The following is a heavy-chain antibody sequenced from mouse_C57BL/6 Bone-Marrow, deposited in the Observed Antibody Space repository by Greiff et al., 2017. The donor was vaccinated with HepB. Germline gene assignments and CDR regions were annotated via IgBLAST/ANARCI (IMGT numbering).Heavy chain of an antibody. CDR1: GYTFTSYW. D-gene: IGHD1-1*01. J-gene: IGHJ4*01. CDR3: TRHYYGSSPYYAMDY. Sequence: EVKLMESGTVLARPGASVKMSCKTSGYTFTSYWMHWVKQRPGQGLEWIGAIYPGNSDTSYNQKFKGKAKLTAVTSASTAYMELSSLTNEDSAVYYCTRHYYGSSPYYAMDYWGQGTSVTVSS. CDR2: IYPGNSDT. V-gene: IGHV1-5*01.